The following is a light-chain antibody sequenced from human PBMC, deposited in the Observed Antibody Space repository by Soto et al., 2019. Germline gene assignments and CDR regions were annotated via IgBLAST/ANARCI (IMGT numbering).Light chain of an antibody. CDR3: IAYRGSDTPYV. J-gene: IGLJ1*01. Sequence: QSALTQPASVSGSPGQSITISCTGTSSDIGSYNYVAWYQQFPGKTPKLIIYEVRNRPSGVSFRFSGSKSGNTASLTISGLQAEDEADYYCIAYRGSDTPYVFGTGTKLTVL. CDR2: EVR. CDR1: SSDIGSYNY. V-gene: IGLV2-14*01.